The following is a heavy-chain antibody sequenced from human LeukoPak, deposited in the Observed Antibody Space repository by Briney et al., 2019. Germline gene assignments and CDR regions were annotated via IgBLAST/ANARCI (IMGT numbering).Heavy chain of an antibody. CDR1: GLPIADFA. CDR3: TRVSYADGGYFDY. V-gene: IGHV3-21*01. CDR2: ISRSTNYT. D-gene: IGHD3-16*01. Sequence: PGGSLRLSCVASGLPIADFAMHWVRQAPGKGLEWVSSISRSTNYTYYADSVKGRFTISRDNAKNSLYLQMNSLTAEDTAVYYCTRVSYADGGYFDYWGQGTLVTVSS. J-gene: IGHJ4*02.